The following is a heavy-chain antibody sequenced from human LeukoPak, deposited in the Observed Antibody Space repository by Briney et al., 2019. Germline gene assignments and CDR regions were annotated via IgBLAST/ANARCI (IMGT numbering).Heavy chain of an antibody. CDR2: IYYSGST. J-gene: IGHJ2*01. D-gene: IGHD1-26*01. Sequence: SETLSLTCTVSGGSISSSSYYWGWIRQPPGKGLEWIGSIYYSGSTYYNPSLKSRVTISVDTSKNQFSMKLSSVTGADTAVYFCARVVGAGYFDLWGSGTLVTVS. V-gene: IGHV4-39*07. CDR3: ARVVGAGYFDL. CDR1: GGSISSSSYY.